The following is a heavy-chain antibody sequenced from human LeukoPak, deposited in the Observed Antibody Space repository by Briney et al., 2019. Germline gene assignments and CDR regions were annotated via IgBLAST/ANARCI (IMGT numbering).Heavy chain of an antibody. CDR1: GFTFSSYS. V-gene: IGHV3-21*01. CDR2: ISSSSSYI. D-gene: IGHD3-9*01. Sequence: GGSLRLSCAASGFTFSSYSMNWVRQAPGKGLEWVSSISSSSSYIYYADSVKGRFTISRDNSKNTLYLQMNSLRAEDTAVYYCAKGHYYNILTGYSVRRGLDYWGQGTLVTVSS. CDR3: AKGHYYNILTGYSVRRGLDY. J-gene: IGHJ4*02.